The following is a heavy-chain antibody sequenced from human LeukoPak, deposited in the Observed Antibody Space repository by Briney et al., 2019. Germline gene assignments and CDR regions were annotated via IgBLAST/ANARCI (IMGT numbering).Heavy chain of an antibody. CDR2: ISSSSSYI. D-gene: IGHD2-15*01. J-gene: IGHJ4*02. Sequence: PGGSLRLSCAASGFTFSSYNMNWVRQAPGKGLEWVSSISSSSSYIYYADSVKGRFTISRDKANNSLYLQMNSLRAEDTAVYYCARGGKSGYFPDYWGQGTLVTVSS. CDR1: GFTFSSYN. CDR3: ARGGKSGYFPDY. V-gene: IGHV3-21*01.